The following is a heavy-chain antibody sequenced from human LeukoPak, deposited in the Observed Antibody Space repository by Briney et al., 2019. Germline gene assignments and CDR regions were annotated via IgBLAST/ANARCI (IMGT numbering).Heavy chain of an antibody. D-gene: IGHD3-16*01. V-gene: IGHV1-46*01. J-gene: IGHJ4*02. Sequence: ASVKVSCKASGYTFTMYYMYWVRQAPGQGLEWMGIINPSAGTTTYAQNFQGRVTMTRDTSTSTVHMELSSLRSEDTAVYYCARYNDYVDYWGQGTLVTVSS. CDR2: INPSAGTT. CDR3: ARYNDYVDY. CDR1: GYTFTMYY.